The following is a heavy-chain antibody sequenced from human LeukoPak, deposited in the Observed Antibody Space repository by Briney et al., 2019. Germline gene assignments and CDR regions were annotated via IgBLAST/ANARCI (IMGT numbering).Heavy chain of an antibody. J-gene: IGHJ4*02. V-gene: IGHV4-61*02. Sequence: PSETLSLTCTVSGGSISSGSYYWSWNRQPAGKGLEWIGRIYTSGSTNYNPSLKSRVTISVDTSKNQFSLKLSSVTAADTAVYYCARTIYSGYDYWGQGTLVTVSS. CDR1: GGSISSGSYY. CDR2: IYTSGST. D-gene: IGHD5-12*01. CDR3: ARTIYSGYDY.